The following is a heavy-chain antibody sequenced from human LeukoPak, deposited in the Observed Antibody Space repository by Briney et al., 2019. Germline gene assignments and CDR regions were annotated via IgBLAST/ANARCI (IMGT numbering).Heavy chain of an antibody. CDR2: IYSGGST. V-gene: IGHV3-NL1*01. D-gene: IGHD1-7*01. CDR3: AKGEYNWNYVRGDYFDY. Sequence: GGSLRLSCAASGFTFSSYGMHWVRQAPGKGLEWVSVIYSGGSTYYADSVKGRFTISRDNSKNTLYLQMNSLRAEDTAVYYCAKGEYNWNYVRGDYFDYWGQGTLVTVSS. CDR1: GFTFSSYG. J-gene: IGHJ4*02.